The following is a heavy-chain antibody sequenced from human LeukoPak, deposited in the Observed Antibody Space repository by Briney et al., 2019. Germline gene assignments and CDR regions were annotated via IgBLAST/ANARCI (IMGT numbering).Heavy chain of an antibody. CDR3: SRGDDYGDYVRD. J-gene: IGHJ4*02. Sequence: GGSLRLSCAASGFTFSSDWMHWVRQAQGKGLVWVSRINSDGSSTSYADSVKGRFTISRDNAKNTLYLEMNSLRAEDTAVYYCSRGDDYGDYVRDWGQGTLVTVSS. V-gene: IGHV3-74*01. CDR2: INSDGSST. CDR1: GFTFSSDW. D-gene: IGHD4-17*01.